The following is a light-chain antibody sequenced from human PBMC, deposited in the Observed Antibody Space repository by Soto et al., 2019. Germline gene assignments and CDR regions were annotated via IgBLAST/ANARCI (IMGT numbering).Light chain of an antibody. CDR1: SSDVGGYNY. CDR2: DVS. CDR3: CSFASSYTV. J-gene: IGLJ3*02. Sequence: QSALTQPRSVSGSPGQSVTISCTGTSSDVGGYNYVSWYQQHPGKAPKLMIYDVSKRPSGVPDRFSGSKSGNTASLTISGLQDEDADDYYCCSFASSYTVFGGGTKVTVL. V-gene: IGLV2-11*01.